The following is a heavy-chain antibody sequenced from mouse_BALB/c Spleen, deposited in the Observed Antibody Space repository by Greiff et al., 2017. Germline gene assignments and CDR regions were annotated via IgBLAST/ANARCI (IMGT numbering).Heavy chain of an antibody. D-gene: IGHD2-5*01. J-gene: IGHJ4*01. CDR1: GFTFSSYT. CDR3: TRESNYLYAMDY. Sequence: EVMLVESGGGLVKPGGSLKLSCAASGFTFSSYTMSWVRQTPEKRLEWVATISSGGSYTYYPDSVKGRFTISRDNAKNTLYLQMSSLKSEDTAMYYCTRESNYLYAMDYWGQGTSVTVSS. V-gene: IGHV5-6-4*01. CDR2: ISSGGSYT.